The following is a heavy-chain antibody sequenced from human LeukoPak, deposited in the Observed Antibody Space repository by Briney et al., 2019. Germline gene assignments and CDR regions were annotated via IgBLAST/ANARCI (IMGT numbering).Heavy chain of an antibody. J-gene: IGHJ6*04. V-gene: IGHV3-30*02. D-gene: IGHD3-10*02. Sequence: GGSLRLSCAASGFTFSSYGMHWVRQAPGKGLEWVAYIQYDGSNEQYADSVKGRFTISRDNAKNSLYLQMNSLRAEDTAVYYCAELGITMIGGVWGKGTTVTISS. CDR2: IQYDGSNE. CDR3: AELGITMIGGV. CDR1: GFTFSSYG.